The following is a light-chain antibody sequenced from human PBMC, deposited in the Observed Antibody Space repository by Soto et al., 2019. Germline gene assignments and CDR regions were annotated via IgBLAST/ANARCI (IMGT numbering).Light chain of an antibody. J-gene: IGKJ5*01. CDR3: QQYGSSPPIT. CDR2: GAS. CDR1: QTVSSN. V-gene: IGKV3-20*01. Sequence: EIGMTQSPATLSLSPGERATLFFRASQTVSSNLAWYQQKPGQAPRLLIYGASSRATGIPDRFSGSGSGTDFTLTISRLEPEDFAVYYCQQYGSSPPITFGQGTRLEIK.